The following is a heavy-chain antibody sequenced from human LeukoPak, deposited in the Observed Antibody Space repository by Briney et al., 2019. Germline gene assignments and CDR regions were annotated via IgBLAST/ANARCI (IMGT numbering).Heavy chain of an antibody. CDR2: ISSSGSTI. Sequence: PGGSLRLSCAASGFTFSSYEMNWVRQAPGKGLEWVSYISSSGSTIYYADSVKGRFTISRDNAKNSLYLQMNSLRAEDTAVYYCARDPTAAAGTFSYLDYWGQGTLVTVSS. CDR1: GFTFSSYE. V-gene: IGHV3-48*03. D-gene: IGHD6-13*01. J-gene: IGHJ4*02. CDR3: ARDPTAAAGTFSYLDY.